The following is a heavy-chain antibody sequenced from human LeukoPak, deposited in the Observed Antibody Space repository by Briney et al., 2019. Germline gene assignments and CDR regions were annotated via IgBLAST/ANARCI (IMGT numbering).Heavy chain of an antibody. J-gene: IGHJ5*02. Sequence: ASVKVSCKASGGTFSSYAFSWVRQAPGQGLEWMGRIIPIFGTANYAQKFQGRVTITTDESTSTAYMELSSLRSEDTAVYYCARDRDLVLAAAANHNWFDPWGQGTLVTVSS. V-gene: IGHV1-69*05. D-gene: IGHD6-13*01. CDR2: IIPIFGTA. CDR1: GGTFSSYA. CDR3: ARDRDLVLAAAANHNWFDP.